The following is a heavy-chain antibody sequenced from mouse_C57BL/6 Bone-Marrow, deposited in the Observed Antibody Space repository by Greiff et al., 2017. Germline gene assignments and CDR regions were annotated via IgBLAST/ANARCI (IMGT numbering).Heavy chain of an antibody. Sequence: EVQGVESGGDLVKPGGSLKLSCAASGFTFSSYGMSWVRQTPDKRLEWVATISSGGSYTYYPDSVKGRFTISSDNAKNTLYLQMSSLKSEDTAMYYCARHLYYGNYGFYAMDYWGQGTSVTVSS. V-gene: IGHV5-6*01. D-gene: IGHD2-1*01. CDR1: GFTFSSYG. CDR3: ARHLYYGNYGFYAMDY. CDR2: ISSGGSYT. J-gene: IGHJ4*01.